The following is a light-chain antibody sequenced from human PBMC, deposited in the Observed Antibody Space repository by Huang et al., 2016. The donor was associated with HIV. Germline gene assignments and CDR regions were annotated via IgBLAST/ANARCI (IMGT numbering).Light chain of an antibody. Sequence: EIVLTQSPGTLSLSPVERATLSCRASQRVRSSSFAWYQQKPGQSPRLLIFGAANRANASPDGISGSGCATEVTLTISRLEPEEFAVYYCQQYGSTPLTFGGGTKVEIK. CDR1: QRVRSSS. V-gene: IGKV3-20*01. CDR3: QQYGSTPLT. J-gene: IGKJ4*01. CDR2: GAA.